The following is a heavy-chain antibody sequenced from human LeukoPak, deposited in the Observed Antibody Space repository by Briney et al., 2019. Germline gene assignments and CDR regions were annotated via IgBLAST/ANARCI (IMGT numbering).Heavy chain of an antibody. CDR1: RFTFSSYA. CDR2: ISGSGGST. Sequence: GGSLRLSCAASRFTFSSYAMSWVRQAPGKGLEWVSGISGSGGSTDYADSVKGRFTISRDNSKNTLYLQMNSLRAEDTAVYYCAKDLIKVGPSRFRNYYYYMDVWGKGTTVTVSS. D-gene: IGHD1-26*01. V-gene: IGHV3-23*01. J-gene: IGHJ6*03. CDR3: AKDLIKVGPSRFRNYYYYMDV.